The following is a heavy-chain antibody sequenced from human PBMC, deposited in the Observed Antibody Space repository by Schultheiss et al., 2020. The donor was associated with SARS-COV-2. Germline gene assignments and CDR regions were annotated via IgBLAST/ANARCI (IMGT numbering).Heavy chain of an antibody. V-gene: IGHV4-39*01. D-gene: IGHD6-19*01. J-gene: IGHJ5*02. CDR3: ARQRGGIAVAGNWFDP. CDR1: GGSISSSSYY. Sequence: SQTLSLTCTVSGGSISSSSYYWGWIRQPPGKGLEWIGSIYYSGSTNYNPSLKSRVTISVDTSKNQFSLKLSSVTAADTAVYYCARQRGGIAVAGNWFDPWGQGTLVTVSS. CDR2: IYYSGST.